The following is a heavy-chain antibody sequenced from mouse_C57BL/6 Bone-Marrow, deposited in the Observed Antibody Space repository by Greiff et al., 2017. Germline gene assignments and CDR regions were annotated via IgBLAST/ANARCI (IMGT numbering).Heavy chain of an antibody. CDR3: ARRGITTVVAKYYFDY. V-gene: IGHV1-7*01. D-gene: IGHD1-1*01. J-gene: IGHJ2*01. CDR2: INPSSGYT. Sequence: QVQLQQSGAELAKPGDSVKLSCKASGYTFTSYWMHWVKQRPGQGLEWIGYINPSSGYTKYNQKFKDKATLTADKSSSTAYIQLSSLTYEDSAVYYCARRGITTVVAKYYFDYWGQGTTLTVSS. CDR1: GYTFTSYW.